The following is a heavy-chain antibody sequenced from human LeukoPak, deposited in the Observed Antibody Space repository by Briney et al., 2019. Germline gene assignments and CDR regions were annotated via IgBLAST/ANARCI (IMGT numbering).Heavy chain of an antibody. V-gene: IGHV3-21*01. CDR3: ARALGGSTGACDI. CDR2: ISSSSSYI. Sequence: GGSLRLSCTASGLTFCTSGFNWVRQAPGKGLELVSSISSSSSYIYYADSVKGRFTISRDNAKNSLYLQMNSMRAEDTAVYYCARALGGSTGACDIWGQGTMVTVSS. J-gene: IGHJ3*02. CDR1: GLTFCTSG. D-gene: IGHD3-16*01.